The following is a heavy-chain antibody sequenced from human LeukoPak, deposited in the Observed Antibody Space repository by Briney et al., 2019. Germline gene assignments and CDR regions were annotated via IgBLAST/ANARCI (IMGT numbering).Heavy chain of an antibody. D-gene: IGHD6-19*01. CDR1: GFPFSNSW. V-gene: IGHV3-7*03. CDR3: ARDVSGWYGYFDY. CDR2: IKKDGSGI. Sequence: QSGGSLRLSCAVSGFPFSNSWMYWVRQAPGKGLEGVANIKKDGSGISYVDSVKGRFIISRDNARNSLYLQMNSLRVEDTAVYYCARDVSGWYGYFDYWGQGTLVTVSS. J-gene: IGHJ4*02.